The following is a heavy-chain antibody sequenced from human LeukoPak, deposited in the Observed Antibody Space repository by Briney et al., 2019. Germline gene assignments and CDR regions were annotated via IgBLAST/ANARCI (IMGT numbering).Heavy chain of an antibody. Sequence: GGSLRLSCAASGFTFSSYSMNWVRQAPGKGLEWVSYISSSSSTIYYADSVKGRFTISRDNAKNSLYLQMNSLRAEDTAVYYCARDRRDQLLWYYYYMDVWGKGTTVTVSS. D-gene: IGHD2-2*01. CDR3: ARDRRDQLLWYYYYMDV. CDR2: ISSSSSTI. J-gene: IGHJ6*03. CDR1: GFTFSSYS. V-gene: IGHV3-48*01.